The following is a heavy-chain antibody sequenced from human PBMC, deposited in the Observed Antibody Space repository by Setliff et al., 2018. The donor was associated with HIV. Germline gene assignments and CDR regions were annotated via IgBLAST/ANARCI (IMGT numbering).Heavy chain of an antibody. Sequence: GGSLRLSCAASGFTFSYYSMNWVRQAPGKGLEWVSYISGTSSTIYYSDSVKGRFTISRDNAKKSLYLQMNSLRAEDTAVYYCAALSLRTNTVYGVVSTRFDPWGQGTLVTVSS. CDR3: AALSLRTNTVYGVVSTRFDP. CDR2: ISGTSSTI. CDR1: GFTFSYYS. V-gene: IGHV3-48*04. D-gene: IGHD3-3*01. J-gene: IGHJ5*02.